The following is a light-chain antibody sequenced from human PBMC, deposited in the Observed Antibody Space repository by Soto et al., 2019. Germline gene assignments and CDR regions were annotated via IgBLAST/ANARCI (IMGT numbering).Light chain of an antibody. V-gene: IGKV1-39*01. J-gene: IGKJ1*01. CDR1: QGISSN. CDR2: ASS. Sequence: DIQMTQSPSSLSASIGDRVIITCRASQGISSNLSWYQQKPGKAPKLLIHASSSLLSGVPSRFSGSGSGTDFTLTISSLQPEDFASYLCQQSYSTPWTFGQGTKVEFK. CDR3: QQSYSTPWT.